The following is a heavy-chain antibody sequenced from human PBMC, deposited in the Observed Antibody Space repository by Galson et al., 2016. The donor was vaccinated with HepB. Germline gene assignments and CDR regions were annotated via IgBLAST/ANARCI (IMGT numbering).Heavy chain of an antibody. CDR3: ARSYSYDSGSYATFGT. CDR2: IIPNFVTA. V-gene: IGHV1-69*13. CDR1: GGTFSNFG. D-gene: IGHD3-10*01. Sequence: SVKVSCKASGGTFSNFGFSWVRQAPGQGLEWLGGIIPNFVTANYAQKFQGRVTITADESTRTVYMELSSLRSEGTALYYCARSYSYDSGSYATFGTWGQGTLITVSS. J-gene: IGHJ5*02.